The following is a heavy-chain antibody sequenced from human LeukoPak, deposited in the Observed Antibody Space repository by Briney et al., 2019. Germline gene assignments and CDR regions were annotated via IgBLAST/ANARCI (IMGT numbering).Heavy chain of an antibody. Sequence: SETLSLTCTVSGGSISSYYWTWIRQPPGKGLEWIGYVYYSGSTNYNPSLKSRVTISVDTSKNQFSLKLSSVTAADTAVYYCARQGRGYGGNSDYWGQGTLVTVSS. CDR1: GGSISSYY. D-gene: IGHD4-23*01. CDR3: ARQGRGYGGNSDY. V-gene: IGHV4-59*08. J-gene: IGHJ4*02. CDR2: VYYSGST.